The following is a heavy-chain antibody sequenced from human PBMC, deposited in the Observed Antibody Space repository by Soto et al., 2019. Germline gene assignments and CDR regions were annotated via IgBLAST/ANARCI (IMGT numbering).Heavy chain of an antibody. Sequence: QVQLVESGGGVVQPGRSLRLSCAASGFAFSGYGMHWVRQAPGKGLEWVALISYDGSDTYYADSVKGRCPISRDNSKNQLYVQMNSLRAEDTAVYYCAKIDMGGSYDYWGQGTLVTVSS. J-gene: IGHJ4*02. D-gene: IGHD1-26*01. CDR2: ISYDGSDT. CDR3: AKIDMGGSYDY. V-gene: IGHV3-30*18. CDR1: GFAFSGYG.